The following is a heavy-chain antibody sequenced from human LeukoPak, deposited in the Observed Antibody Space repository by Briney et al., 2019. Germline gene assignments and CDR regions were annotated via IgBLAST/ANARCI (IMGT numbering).Heavy chain of an antibody. Sequence: ASVKVSCKASGYTFTSYAMHWVRQAPGQRLEWMGWINAGNGNTKYSQKFQGRVTITRDTSASTAYMELSSLRSEDTAVYYCARRYHYDSSGYPLDYWGQGTLVTVSS. CDR2: INAGNGNT. D-gene: IGHD3-22*01. CDR3: ARRYHYDSSGYPLDY. J-gene: IGHJ4*02. V-gene: IGHV1-3*01. CDR1: GYTFTSYA.